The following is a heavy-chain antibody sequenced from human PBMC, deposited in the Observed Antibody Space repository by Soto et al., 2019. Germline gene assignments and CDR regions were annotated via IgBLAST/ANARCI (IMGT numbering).Heavy chain of an antibody. Sequence: EVQLLESGGGLVQPGGSLRLSYAASGFTFTSHAMNWVRQAPGKGLEWLSAISGSADDIYYADSVKGRFTISRDSSTNTVFLQMNSLRAEDTALYYCAKKRSGSWSMGCFDSWGQGTLVTVSS. V-gene: IGHV3-23*01. D-gene: IGHD3-16*01. CDR3: AKKRSGSWSMGCFDS. CDR1: GFTFTSHA. CDR2: ISGSADDI. J-gene: IGHJ4*02.